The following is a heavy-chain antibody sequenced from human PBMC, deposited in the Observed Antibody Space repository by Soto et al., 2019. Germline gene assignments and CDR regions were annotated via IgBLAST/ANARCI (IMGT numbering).Heavy chain of an antibody. V-gene: IGHV3-23*01. J-gene: IGHJ4*02. CDR2: ISGSGGST. D-gene: IGHD5-12*01. CDR3: AKKLVGGMNSGYSNY. CDR1: GFTFSSYA. Sequence: GGSLRLSCAASGFTFSSYAMSWVRQAPGKGPEWVSAISGSGGSTYYADSVKGRFTISRDNSKNTLYLQMNSLRAEDTAVYYCAKKLVGGMNSGYSNYWGQGTLVTVSS.